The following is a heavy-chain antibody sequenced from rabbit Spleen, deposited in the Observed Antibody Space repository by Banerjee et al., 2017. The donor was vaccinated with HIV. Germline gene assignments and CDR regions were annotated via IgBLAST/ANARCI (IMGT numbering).Heavy chain of an antibody. V-gene: IGHV1S40*01. Sequence: QSLEESGGDLVKPEGSLTLTCTASGFSFNTRFDMCWVRQAPGKGLEWIACIGVGDGGTWYGTWAKGRFIISKTSSTTVTLQMTSLTAADTATYFCARDTSSSFSSYGMDLWGPGTLVTVS. CDR2: IGVGDGGT. CDR1: GFSFNTRFD. CDR3: ARDTSSSFSSYGMDL. D-gene: IGHD1-1*01. J-gene: IGHJ6*01.